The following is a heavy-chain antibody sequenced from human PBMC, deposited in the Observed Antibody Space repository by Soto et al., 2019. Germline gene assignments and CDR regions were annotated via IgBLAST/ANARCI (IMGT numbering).Heavy chain of an antibody. D-gene: IGHD3-10*01. J-gene: IGHJ4*02. CDR1: GDTFSFYS. CDR3: ASSYGSGYRAFDY. Sequence: QVQLVQSGAEVKKPGSSVRVSCKASGDTFSFYSINWVRQAPGLGLEWMGRINPILSMSNYAQRFQGRVTVTADKSRSTAYMELSSLRSEETAMYYCASSYGSGYRAFDYWGQGALVTVSS. CDR2: INPILSMS. V-gene: IGHV1-69*02.